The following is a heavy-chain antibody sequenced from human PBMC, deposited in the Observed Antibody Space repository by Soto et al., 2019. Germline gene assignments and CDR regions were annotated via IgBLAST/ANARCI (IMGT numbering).Heavy chain of an antibody. CDR2: VNHSGEA. V-gene: IGHV4-34*03. Sequence: SETLSLTCGVYGGSFRNYYWIWVRQPPGKGLEWIGEVNHSGEATYNPSLQSRITISLDTSNRQFSLKLTSVTAADTATSFCARAERLPRSWFDTWRRGTQVTVSS. D-gene: IGHD3-3*01. CDR3: ARAERLPRSWFDT. J-gene: IGHJ5*02. CDR1: GGSFRNYY.